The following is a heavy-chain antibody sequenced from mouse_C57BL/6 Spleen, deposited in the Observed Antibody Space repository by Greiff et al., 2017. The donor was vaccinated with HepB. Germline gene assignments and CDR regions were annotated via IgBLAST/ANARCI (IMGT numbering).Heavy chain of an antibody. Sequence: VQLQQPGAELVMPGASVKLSCKASGYTFTSYWMHWVKQRPGQGLEWIGEIDPSDSYTNYNQKFKGKSTLTVDKSSSTAYMQLSSLTSEDSAVYYCARGYYGSSWGFAYWGQGTLVTVSA. CDR2: IDPSDSYT. V-gene: IGHV1-69*01. D-gene: IGHD1-1*01. CDR3: ARGYYGSSWGFAY. J-gene: IGHJ3*01. CDR1: GYTFTSYW.